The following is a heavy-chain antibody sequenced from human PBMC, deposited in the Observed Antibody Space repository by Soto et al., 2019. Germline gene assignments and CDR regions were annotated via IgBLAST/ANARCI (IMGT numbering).Heavy chain of an antibody. J-gene: IGHJ6*02. CDR2: VIPIFGTA. CDR3: ARPPAITHQCDYGLAA. V-gene: IGHV1-69*05. D-gene: IGHD3-10*01. Sequence: QVQLVQSGAEVKKPGSSVRVSCKASGGTFSSYAISWVRQAPGQGLEWMGGVIPIFGTANYPQKLQGRITFTTDSVTNPADMSMNSLRSDDTAGYYCARPPAITHQCDYGLAAWGQGTTVTVAS. CDR1: GGTFSSYA.